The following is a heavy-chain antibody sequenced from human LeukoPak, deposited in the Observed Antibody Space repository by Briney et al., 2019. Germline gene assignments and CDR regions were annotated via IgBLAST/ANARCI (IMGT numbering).Heavy chain of an antibody. D-gene: IGHD3-22*01. CDR1: GFXFSRYW. V-gene: IGHV3-74*01. CDR3: AREPLYDSTLSNAFDI. Sequence: GGSLRLSCAASGFXFSRYWMHWVRQAPGKGLVWVSRINSDGNSVSYADSVKGRFTISRDNAKNTLYLQMNSLRAEDTAVYYCAREPLYDSTLSNAFDIWGQGTMVTVSS. J-gene: IGHJ3*02. CDR2: INSDGNSV.